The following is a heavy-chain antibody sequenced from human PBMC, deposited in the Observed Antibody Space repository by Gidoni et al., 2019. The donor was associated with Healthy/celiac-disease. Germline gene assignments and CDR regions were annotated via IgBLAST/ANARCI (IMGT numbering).Heavy chain of an antibody. J-gene: IGHJ4*02. CDR2: IYYSGSN. CDR1: GRSLSSSSYY. CDR3: ASVLRYFDWLYMSDY. Sequence: QLQLQESGPGLVQPSETLSLTCTVSGRSLSSSSYYWGWIRQPPGKGLEWIGSIYYSGSNYYNPSLKSRVTISVDTSKNQFSLKLSSVTAADTAVYYCASVLRYFDWLYMSDYWGQGTLVTVSS. V-gene: IGHV4-39*01. D-gene: IGHD3-9*01.